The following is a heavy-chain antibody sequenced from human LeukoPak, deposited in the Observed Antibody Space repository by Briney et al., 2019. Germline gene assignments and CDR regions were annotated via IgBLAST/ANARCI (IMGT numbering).Heavy chain of an antibody. J-gene: IGHJ4*02. D-gene: IGHD3-9*01. CDR1: GNYW. CDR2: INSDGSWT. Sequence: GGSLRLSCAASGNYWMHWVRQAPGKGLVWVSHINSDGSWTSYADSVKGRFTISRDNSKNTLYLQMNSLRAEDTAVYYCAKGSNLRYFDWFDYWGQGTLVTVSS. V-gene: IGHV3-74*01. CDR3: AKGSNLRYFDWFDY.